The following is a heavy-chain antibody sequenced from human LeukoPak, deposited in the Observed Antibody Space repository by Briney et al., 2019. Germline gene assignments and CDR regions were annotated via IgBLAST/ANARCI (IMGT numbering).Heavy chain of an antibody. CDR1: GFTFSSYS. CDR2: ISSSSSYI. D-gene: IGHD2-21*02. Sequence: GGSLRLSCAASGFTFSSYSMNWVRHAPGKGLEWVSSISSSSSYIYYADSVKGRFTISRDNAKNSLYLQMNSLRAEDTAVYYCARDRQAYCGGDCYNSGYWGQGTLVTVSS. V-gene: IGHV3-21*01. CDR3: ARDRQAYCGGDCYNSGY. J-gene: IGHJ4*02.